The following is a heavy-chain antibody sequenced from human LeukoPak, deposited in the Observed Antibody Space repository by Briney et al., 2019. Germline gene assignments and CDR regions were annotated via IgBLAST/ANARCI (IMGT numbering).Heavy chain of an antibody. Sequence: GASVKVSCKASGYTFTSYDINWVRQATGQGLEWMGWMNPNSCNTGYAQKFQGRVTMTRNTSISTAYMGLSSLRSEDTAVYYCARGNPPLTWVYWGQGTLVTVSS. V-gene: IGHV1-8*01. J-gene: IGHJ4*02. CDR2: MNPNSCNT. CDR3: ARGNPPLTWVY. CDR1: GYTFTSYD. D-gene: IGHD7-27*01.